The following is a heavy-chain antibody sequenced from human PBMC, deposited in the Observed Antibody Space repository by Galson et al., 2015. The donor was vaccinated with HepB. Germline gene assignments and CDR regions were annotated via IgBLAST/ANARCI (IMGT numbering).Heavy chain of an antibody. V-gene: IGHV3-33*06. CDR2: IWYDGSNK. Sequence: SLRLSCAASGFTFSSYGMHWVRQAPGKGLEWVAVIWYDGSNKYYADSVKGRFTISRDNSKNTLYLQMDSLRAEDTAVYYCAKCTVAGNGGFGYWGQGTLVTVSS. J-gene: IGHJ4*02. CDR1: GFTFSSYG. CDR3: AKCTVAGNGGFGY. D-gene: IGHD6-19*01.